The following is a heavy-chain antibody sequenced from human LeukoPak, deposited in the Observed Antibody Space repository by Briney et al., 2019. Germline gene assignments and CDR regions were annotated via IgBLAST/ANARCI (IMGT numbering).Heavy chain of an antibody. V-gene: IGHV4-39*01. CDR1: GGSITETTYF. D-gene: IGHD6-13*01. CDR2: IYYRGNT. CDR3: ARRKVAAEIDF. Sequence: SETLSPTCTVSGGSITETTYFWGWIRQPPGKGLEWIGSIYYRGNTYYNPSLKSRVTLFVDTSKNQFSLKLTSVTAADTAIYYCARRKVAAEIDFWGQGTLVTVSS. J-gene: IGHJ4*02.